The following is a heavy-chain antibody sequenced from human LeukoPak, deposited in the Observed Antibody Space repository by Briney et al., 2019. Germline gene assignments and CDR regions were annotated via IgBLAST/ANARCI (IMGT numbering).Heavy chain of an antibody. J-gene: IGHJ4*02. CDR2: INPNSGGT. D-gene: IGHD6-13*01. Sequence: ASVNVSCKASGYTFTGYYMHWVRQAPGQGLEWMGWINPNSGGTNYAQKFQGRVTMTRDTSISTAYMELSRLRSDDTAVYYCARDHTSSSWYDYWGQGTLVTVSS. CDR1: GYTFTGYY. CDR3: ARDHTSSSWYDY. V-gene: IGHV1-2*02.